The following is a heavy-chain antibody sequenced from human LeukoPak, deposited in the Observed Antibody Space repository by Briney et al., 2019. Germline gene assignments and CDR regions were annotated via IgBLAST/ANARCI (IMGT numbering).Heavy chain of an antibody. V-gene: IGHV4-39*01. Sequence: PSETLPLTCTVSGGSITSSTYNWGWIRQPPGKGLEWIGSIYHTGSTFYNPSLKSRVTISINTSKNQFSLKLSSVTAADTAVYYCATRGDSAYYYDSSGYYPFDYWGQGTLVTVSS. CDR2: IYHTGST. CDR1: GGSITSSTYN. D-gene: IGHD3-22*01. J-gene: IGHJ4*02. CDR3: ATRGDSAYYYDSSGYYPFDY.